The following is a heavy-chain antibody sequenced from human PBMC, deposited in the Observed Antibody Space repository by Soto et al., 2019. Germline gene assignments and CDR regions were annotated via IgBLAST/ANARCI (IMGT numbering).Heavy chain of an antibody. CDR1: RFTFSSYA. CDR3: ARDGGSPGSSYSASDL. J-gene: IGHJ3*01. Sequence: GGSLRLSCAGSRFTFSSYAMHWVRQAPGKGLEWVSVISPDGSDTFYAESVKGRFTISSDNSKNTMYVQMNSLRPEDTAIYYCARDGGSPGSSYSASDLWGQGTLLTVSS. CDR2: ISPDGSDT. V-gene: IGHV3-30*04. D-gene: IGHD1-26*01.